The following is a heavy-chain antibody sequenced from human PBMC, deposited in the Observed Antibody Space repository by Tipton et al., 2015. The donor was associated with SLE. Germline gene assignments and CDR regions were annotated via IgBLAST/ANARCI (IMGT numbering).Heavy chain of an antibody. Sequence: PGLVKPSETLSLTCTVSGDSVSSNSYYWNWIRQPPGKGLEWIGNIYLSGSTNYNPSLKSRVTISLDTSKNQISLNVNSVTAADTAVYFCATLNRERPAWPFDTWGQGIMATVSS. CDR2: IYLSGST. V-gene: IGHV4-61*01. J-gene: IGHJ3*02. D-gene: IGHD3-10*01. CDR1: GDSVSSNSYY. CDR3: ATLNRERPAWPFDT.